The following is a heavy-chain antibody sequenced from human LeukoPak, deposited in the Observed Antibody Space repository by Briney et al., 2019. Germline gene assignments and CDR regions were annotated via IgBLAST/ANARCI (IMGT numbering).Heavy chain of an antibody. D-gene: IGHD6-19*01. J-gene: IGHJ4*02. Sequence: SETLSLTCTVSAGSISSGDYYWSWIRQPPGKGLEWIGYIYYSGSTYYNPSLKSRVTISVDTSKNQFSLKLSSVTAADTAVYYCARDLYSSGLNSFDYWGQGTLVTVSS. V-gene: IGHV4-30-4*08. CDR3: ARDLYSSGLNSFDY. CDR2: IYYSGST. CDR1: AGSISSGDYY.